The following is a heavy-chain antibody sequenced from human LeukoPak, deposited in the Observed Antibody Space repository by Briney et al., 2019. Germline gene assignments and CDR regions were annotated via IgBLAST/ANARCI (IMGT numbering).Heavy chain of an antibody. CDR3: ASEYYYDSSGYLDY. Sequence: PSETLSLTCTVSGGSISSYYWSWIRQPPGKGLEWIGSIYYSGSTYYNPSLKSRVTISVDTSKNQFSLKLSSVTAADTAVYYCASEYYYDSSGYLDYWGQGTLVTVSS. V-gene: IGHV4-59*05. CDR2: IYYSGST. CDR1: GGSISSYY. D-gene: IGHD3-22*01. J-gene: IGHJ4*02.